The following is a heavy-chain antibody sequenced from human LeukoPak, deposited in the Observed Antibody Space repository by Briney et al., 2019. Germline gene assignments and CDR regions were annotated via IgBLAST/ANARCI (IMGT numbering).Heavy chain of an antibody. D-gene: IGHD6-19*01. Sequence: SETLSLTCSVSDDSVSSDRYYWSWLRQPPGKGLEWIGFNGGTKYNPSLKSRVTILGDTSKRQFSLTLSSVTAADTAVYYCARDSSEWVAQHLDPWGQGILVTVSS. J-gene: IGHJ5*02. V-gene: IGHV4-61*01. CDR3: ARDSSEWVAQHLDP. CDR2: NGGT. CDR1: DDSVSSDRYY.